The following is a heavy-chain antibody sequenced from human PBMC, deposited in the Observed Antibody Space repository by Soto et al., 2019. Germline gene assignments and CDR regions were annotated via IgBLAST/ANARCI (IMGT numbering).Heavy chain of an antibody. Sequence: AVKVSCKASGYNFTSYGISWVRQAPGQGLEWMGWISAYNGNTNYAQKLQGRVTMTTDTSTSTAYMELRSLRSDDTAVYYCAIIAPSITIFGVASDAFDIWGPGTMVTVSS. CDR1: GYNFTSYG. D-gene: IGHD3-3*01. CDR3: AIIAPSITIFGVASDAFDI. V-gene: IGHV1-18*01. J-gene: IGHJ3*02. CDR2: ISAYNGNT.